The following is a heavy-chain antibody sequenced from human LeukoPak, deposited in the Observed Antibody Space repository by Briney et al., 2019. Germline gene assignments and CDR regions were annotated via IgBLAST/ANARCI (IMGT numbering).Heavy chain of an antibody. V-gene: IGHV3-23*01. D-gene: IGHD3-3*02. CDR1: GFTFSTYG. J-gene: IGHJ3*01. CDR3: AKIRAPAYDF. CDR2: ISGSGSGDST. Sequence: GGSLRLSCAASGFTFSTYGMSWVRQAPGKGLEWVSAISGSGSGDSTYYADSVKGRFTISRDNSKNTLYLQMNSLRAEDTAIYYCAKIRAPAYDFWGQGTMVTVSS.